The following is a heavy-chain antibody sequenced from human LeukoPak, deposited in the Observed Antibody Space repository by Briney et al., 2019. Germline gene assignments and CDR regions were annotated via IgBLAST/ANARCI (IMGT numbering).Heavy chain of an antibody. CDR3: ARVQGRYDAFDI. V-gene: IGHV3-48*03. J-gene: IGHJ3*02. CDR1: GFTFSSYV. Sequence: GGSLRLSCAASGFTFSSYVMNWVRQAPGKGLEWVSYISSSGSTIYYADSVKGRFTISRDNAENSLYLQMNSLRAEDTAVYYCARVQGRYDAFDIWGQGTMVTVSS. CDR2: ISSSGSTI.